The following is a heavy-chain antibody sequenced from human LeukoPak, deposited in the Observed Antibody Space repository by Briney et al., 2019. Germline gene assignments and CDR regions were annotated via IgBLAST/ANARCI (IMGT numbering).Heavy chain of an antibody. CDR1: ECTFSSYG. CDR3: AKSWEERYGMDV. D-gene: IGHD1-26*01. V-gene: IGHV3-30*18. CDR2: VSYDSSNK. J-gene: IGHJ6*02. Sequence: GGSRRLSCAASECTFSSYGMHWVRKAPGKGLELVAVVSYDSSNKYYADSVKGRFTISRDNSKNTLYLQMNSLRAEDTAVYYCAKSWEERYGMDVWGQGTTVTVSS.